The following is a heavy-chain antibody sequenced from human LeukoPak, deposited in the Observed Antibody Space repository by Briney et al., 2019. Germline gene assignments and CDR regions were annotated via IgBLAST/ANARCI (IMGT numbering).Heavy chain of an antibody. D-gene: IGHD3-3*01. CDR3: ARAEYYDFWSGNVIDY. Sequence: SETLSLTCTVSGGSISSGGYYWSWIRQPPGKGLEWIGYIYHSGSTYYNPSLKSRVTISVDRSKNQFSLKLSSVTAADTAVYYCARAEYYDFWSGNVIDYWGQGTLVTVSS. V-gene: IGHV4-30-2*01. J-gene: IGHJ4*02. CDR2: IYHSGST. CDR1: GGSISSGGYY.